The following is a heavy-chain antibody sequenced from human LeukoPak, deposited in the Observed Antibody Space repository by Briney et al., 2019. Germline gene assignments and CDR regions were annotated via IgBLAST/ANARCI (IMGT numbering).Heavy chain of an antibody. D-gene: IGHD2-2*02. Sequence: GGSLRLSCAASGFTFSSYWMHWVRQAPGKGLVWVSRINSDGSSTSYADSVKGRFTISRDSAKNTLYLQMNSLRAEDTAVYYCARAARFCSSTSCYITPFKYWGQGTLVTVSS. CDR2: INSDGSST. V-gene: IGHV3-74*01. J-gene: IGHJ4*02. CDR1: GFTFSSYW. CDR3: ARAARFCSSTSCYITPFKY.